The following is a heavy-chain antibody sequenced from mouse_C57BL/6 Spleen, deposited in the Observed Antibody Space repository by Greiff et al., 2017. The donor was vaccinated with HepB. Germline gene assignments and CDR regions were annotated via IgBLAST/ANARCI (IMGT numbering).Heavy chain of an antibody. CDR1: GFTFSSYA. CDR2: ISDGGSYT. J-gene: IGHJ3*01. D-gene: IGHD1-1*01. CDR3: ARLYYGSSGGFAY. Sequence: EVQLVESGGGLVKPGGSLKLSCAASGFTFSSYAMSWVRQTPEKRLEWVATISDGGSYTYYPDNVKGRFTISRDNAKNNLYLQMSHLKSEDTAMYYCARLYYGSSGGFAYWGQGTLVTVSA. V-gene: IGHV5-4*01.